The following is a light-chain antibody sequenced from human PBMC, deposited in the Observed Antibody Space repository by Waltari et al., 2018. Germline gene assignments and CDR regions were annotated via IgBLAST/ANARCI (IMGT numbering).Light chain of an antibody. V-gene: IGKV3-15*01. CDR2: YTS. CDR3: HQYNEWPYT. CDR1: QYVGWQ. J-gene: IGKJ2*01. Sequence: EIVMTQSPVTLSVSPGDRVTLACRASQYVGWQVGWYQQRPGQVPKLRIYYTSTRATGVPARFSGSGSGTEFTLTISSLQSEDVAVYHCHQYNEWPYTFAQGTKLEL.